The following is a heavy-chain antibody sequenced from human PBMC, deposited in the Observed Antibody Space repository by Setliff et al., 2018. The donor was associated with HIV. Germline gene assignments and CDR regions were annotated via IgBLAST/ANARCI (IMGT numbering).Heavy chain of an antibody. D-gene: IGHD6-25*01. J-gene: IGHJ4*02. CDR2: ISRSSSYI. CDR3: ARDTTSGWMLTN. V-gene: IGHV3-21*01. CDR1: GFTFSSHS. Sequence: GGSLRLSCAASGFTFSSHSMNWVRQAPGKGLEWVSSISRSSSYIYYSDSVKGRFTISRDNAGNSLYLQMNSLRVEDTALYYCARDTTSGWMLTNWGQGTLVTVSS.